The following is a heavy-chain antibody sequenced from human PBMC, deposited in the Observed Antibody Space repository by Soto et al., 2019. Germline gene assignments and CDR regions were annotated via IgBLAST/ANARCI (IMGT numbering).Heavy chain of an antibody. CDR1: GFTFSSYG. CDR3: ARGEITLLGGMDV. CDR2: INHSGSS. D-gene: IGHD3-10*01. V-gene: IGHV4-34*01. J-gene: IGHJ6*02. Sequence: GSLRLSCAASGFTFSSYGMHWVRQAPGKGLEWVGEINHSGSSNYHPSLKSRVTISVDTSNNQFSLRVNSVTPADTAVYYCARGEITLLGGMDVWGQGTTVTVSS.